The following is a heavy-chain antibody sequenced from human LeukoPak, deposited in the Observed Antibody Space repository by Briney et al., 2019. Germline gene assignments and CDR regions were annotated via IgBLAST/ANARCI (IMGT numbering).Heavy chain of an antibody. J-gene: IGHJ4*02. V-gene: IGHV3-30*03. CDR2: MSFDGSNK. D-gene: IGHD2-2*01. Sequence: VAVMSFDGSNKYYADSVKGRFTISRDTSKNTLYLQMNSLRAEDTAVYYCVRDVRPAAFDLWGQGTLVTVSS. CDR3: VRDVRPAAFDL.